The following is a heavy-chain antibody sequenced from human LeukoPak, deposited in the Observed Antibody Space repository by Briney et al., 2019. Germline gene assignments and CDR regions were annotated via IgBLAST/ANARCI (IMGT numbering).Heavy chain of an antibody. CDR3: ARVRYRLAETYIDY. CDR2: MNPNSGNT. CDR1: GGTFSSYA. V-gene: IGHV1-8*02. J-gene: IGHJ4*02. D-gene: IGHD3-16*01. Sequence: GSSVKVSCKASGGTFSSYAISWVRQAPGQGLEWMGWMNPNSGNTGYAQKFQGRVTMTRDTSISTAYMELSRLRSDDTAVYYCARVRYRLAETYIDYWGQGTLVTVSS.